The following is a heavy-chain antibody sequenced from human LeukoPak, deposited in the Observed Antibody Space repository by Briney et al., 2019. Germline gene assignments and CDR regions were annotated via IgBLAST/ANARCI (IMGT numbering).Heavy chain of an antibody. V-gene: IGHV3-33*01. J-gene: IGHJ3*02. CDR3: VRHNSARAFDI. Sequence: GSLRLSCAASGFTFSSYGMHWVRQAPGKGLEWVAVIWYDGSDKYYADSVKGRFTISRDNSKNTLYLQMNSLRPEDTAVYYCVRHNSARAFDIWGQGTMVIVSS. D-gene: IGHD1-1*01. CDR2: IWYDGSDK. CDR1: GFTFSSYG.